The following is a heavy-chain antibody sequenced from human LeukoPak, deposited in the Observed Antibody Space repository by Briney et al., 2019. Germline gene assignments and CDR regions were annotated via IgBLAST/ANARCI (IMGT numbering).Heavy chain of an antibody. CDR2: I. Sequence: GGSLRLSCAASGFSFSDAWMDWVRQAPGKGLEWVGHIAPVKGRFTISRDDSKDTLYLQMNSLNTEDTAMYYCTTRSPARYCSDGACCSSADYWGQGTLVTVSS. V-gene: IGHV3-15*07. J-gene: IGHJ4*02. CDR3: TTRSPARYCSDGACCSSADY. CDR1: GFSFSDAW. D-gene: IGHD2-15*01.